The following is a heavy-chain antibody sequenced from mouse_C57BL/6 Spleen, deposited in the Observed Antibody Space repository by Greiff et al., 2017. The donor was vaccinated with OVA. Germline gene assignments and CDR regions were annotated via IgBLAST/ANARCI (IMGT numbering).Heavy chain of an antibody. J-gene: IGHJ1*03. CDR3: ARRGVGLGYFDV. V-gene: IGHV1-42*01. CDR2: INPSTGGT. D-gene: IGHD1-1*02. CDR1: GYSFTGYY. Sequence: VQLQQSGPELVKPGASVKISCKASGYSFTGYYMNWVKQSPEKSLEWIGEINPSTGGTTYNQKFKAKATLTVDKSSSTAYMQLKSLTSEYSAVYYCARRGVGLGYFDVWGTGTTVTVSS.